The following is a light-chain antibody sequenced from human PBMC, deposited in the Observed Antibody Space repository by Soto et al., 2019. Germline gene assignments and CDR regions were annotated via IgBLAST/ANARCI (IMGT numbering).Light chain of an antibody. CDR3: QQYGSSPRT. CDR2: GAS. Sequence: VLTQSPGTLSLSPGERATLSCRASQSVSSSYLAWYQQKPGQAPRLLIYGASSRATGIPDRFSGSGSGTDFTLTISRLEPEDFAVYYCQQYGSSPRTFGPGTKLDI. J-gene: IGKJ3*01. CDR1: QSVSSSY. V-gene: IGKV3-20*01.